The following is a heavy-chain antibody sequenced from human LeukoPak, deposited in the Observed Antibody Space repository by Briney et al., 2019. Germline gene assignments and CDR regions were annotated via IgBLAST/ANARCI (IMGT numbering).Heavy chain of an antibody. CDR2: VSGSGGST. CDR3: AKVYDSSGYLFDY. D-gene: IGHD3-22*01. Sequence: GGSLRLSCAASGFTFSSYAMSWVRQAPGKGLEWVSAVSGSGGSTYYADSVKGRFTISRDNSKNTLYLQMNSLRAEDTAVYYCAKVYDSSGYLFDYWGQGTLVTVSS. V-gene: IGHV3-23*01. J-gene: IGHJ4*02. CDR1: GFTFSSYA.